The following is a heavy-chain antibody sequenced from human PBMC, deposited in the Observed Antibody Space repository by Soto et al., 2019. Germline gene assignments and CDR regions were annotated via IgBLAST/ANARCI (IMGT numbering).Heavy chain of an antibody. V-gene: IGHV3-21*06. D-gene: IGHD3-16*01. CDR1: GFTFSSYS. CDR2: ISSSSSYI. J-gene: IGHJ1*01. Sequence: PGGSLRLSCAASGFTFSSYSMNWVRQAPGKGLEWVSSISSSSSYIDYADSLRGRFTVSRDNARNSLYLQIDSLGVEDTAVYYCATPYYFNHWGPGTLVTVSS. CDR3: ATPYYFNH.